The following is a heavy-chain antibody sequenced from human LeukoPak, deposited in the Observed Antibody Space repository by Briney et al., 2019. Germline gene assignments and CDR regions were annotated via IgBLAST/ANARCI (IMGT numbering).Heavy chain of an antibody. CDR3: AKDGWSGSYFGYFDY. J-gene: IGHJ4*02. CDR2: ISGSGGST. V-gene: IGHV3-23*01. Sequence: PGGSLRLSCAASGFTFSSYAMSWVRQAPGKGLEWVSAISGSGGSTYYADSVKGRFTISRDNSKNTLYLQMNSLRAEDTAVYYCAKDGWSGSYFGYFDYWGQGTLVTVSS. D-gene: IGHD1-26*01. CDR1: GFTFSSYA.